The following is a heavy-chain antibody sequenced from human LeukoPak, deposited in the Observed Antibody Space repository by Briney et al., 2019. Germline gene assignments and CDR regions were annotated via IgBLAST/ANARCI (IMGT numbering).Heavy chain of an antibody. Sequence: GGSLRLSCEVSGFTFSSYSMHWARQAPGKRLEWVSSISSAFTYKYYASSVKGRFTVSRDNVGNSLYLQMNSLRDEDTAVYFCARGDPSMVTRRDWYFDFGGQGTLVTVSS. D-gene: IGHD5-18*01. CDR1: GFTFSSYS. J-gene: IGHJ4*02. CDR3: ARGDPSMVTRRDWYFDF. CDR2: ISSAFTYK. V-gene: IGHV3-21*01.